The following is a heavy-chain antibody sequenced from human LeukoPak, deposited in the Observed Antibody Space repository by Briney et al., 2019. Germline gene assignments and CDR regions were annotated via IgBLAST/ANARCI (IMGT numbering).Heavy chain of an antibody. J-gene: IGHJ3*02. Sequence: PSETLSLTCTVSGGSISSGGYFWSWIRQPAGKGLQWIGRIYTSGGTDYNPSLKSRVTVSIDTSKNQFSLKLSSVTAADTAVYYCARDPAVAGQWAGDFDIWGQGTMVTVSS. D-gene: IGHD6-19*01. V-gene: IGHV4-61*02. CDR2: IYTSGGT. CDR3: ARDPAVAGQWAGDFDI. CDR1: GGSISSGGYF.